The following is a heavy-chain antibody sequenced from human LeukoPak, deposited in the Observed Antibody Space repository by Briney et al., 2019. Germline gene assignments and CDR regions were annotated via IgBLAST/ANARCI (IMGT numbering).Heavy chain of an antibody. V-gene: IGHV3-7*01. J-gene: IGHJ6*03. Sequence: GGSLRLSCAASGFTFSSYWMSWVRQAPGKGLEWVANIKQDGSEKYYVDSVKGRFTISRDNAKNSLYLQMNSLRAEDTAVYYCARLYDILTGYPYYMDVWGKGTTVTISS. CDR3: ARLYDILTGYPYYMDV. CDR1: GFTFSSYW. CDR2: IKQDGSEK. D-gene: IGHD3-9*01.